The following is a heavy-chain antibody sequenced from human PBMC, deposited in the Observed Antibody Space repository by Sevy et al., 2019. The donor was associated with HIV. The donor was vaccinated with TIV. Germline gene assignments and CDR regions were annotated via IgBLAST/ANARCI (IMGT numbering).Heavy chain of an antibody. Sequence: GGSLRLSCAASGFTFSSYAMSWVRQAPGKGLEWVADISGSGGSKYYADSVKGRFTISRDNSKNTLSLQMNSLRAEDTAVYYCAKDRYYDSSGYLSCYYGMDVWGQGTMVTVSS. CDR3: AKDRYYDSSGYLSCYYGMDV. J-gene: IGHJ6*02. CDR1: GFTFSSYA. V-gene: IGHV3-23*01. D-gene: IGHD3-22*01. CDR2: ISGSGGSK.